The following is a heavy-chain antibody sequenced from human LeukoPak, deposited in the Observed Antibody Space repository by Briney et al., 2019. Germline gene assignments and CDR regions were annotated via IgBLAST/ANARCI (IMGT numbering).Heavy chain of an antibody. CDR1: GDTFSSYY. D-gene: IGHD3-22*01. CDR2: INPSGGST. CDR3: ARGRHYYDSSDYYYEGDGFDI. Sequence: ASVKVSCKASGDTFSSYYMHWVRQAPGQGLEWMGIINPSGGSTNYAQKFQGRLTMTRDMSTSTVYMELSSLRSGDTAAYYCARGRHYYDSSDYYYEGDGFDIWGQGTMVTVSS. J-gene: IGHJ3*02. V-gene: IGHV1-46*01.